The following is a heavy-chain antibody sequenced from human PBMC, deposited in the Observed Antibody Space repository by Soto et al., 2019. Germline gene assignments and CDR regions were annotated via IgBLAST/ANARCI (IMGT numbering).Heavy chain of an antibody. J-gene: IGHJ5*01. D-gene: IGHD2-21*01. CDR1: GFIFSDYD. V-gene: IGHV3-23*01. CDR2: ISHSGGGA. CDR3: VKGGLNCRPGPDS. Sequence: EVQLLESGGGLVQPGGSLRLSCAATGFIFSDYDMGWVRQAPGKGPEWVSAISHSGGGAYDVDSAKGRFTTSRDNYRGTVYVQMTSLRVEDRAIYYCVKGGLNCRPGPDSWGQGTLVTVSP.